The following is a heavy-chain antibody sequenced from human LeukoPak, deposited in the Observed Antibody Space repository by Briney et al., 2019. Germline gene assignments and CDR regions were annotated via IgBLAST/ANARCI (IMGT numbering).Heavy chain of an antibody. Sequence: ASVKVSCKASGYTFTSYYMHWVRQAPGQGLEWMGIISPSGGSTSYAQKFQGRVTMTRDTSTSTAYMELSSLRSEDTAVYYCARDHGAASSYFHFDYWGQGTLVIVSS. CDR2: ISPSGGST. CDR1: GYTFTSYY. D-gene: IGHD3-9*01. CDR3: ARDHGAASSYFHFDY. J-gene: IGHJ4*02. V-gene: IGHV1-46*01.